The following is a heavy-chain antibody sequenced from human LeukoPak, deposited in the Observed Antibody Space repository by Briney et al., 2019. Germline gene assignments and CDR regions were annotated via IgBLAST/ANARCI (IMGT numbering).Heavy chain of an antibody. CDR1: GFAFSSFS. CDR2: ISNSGARA. CDR3: AKDVSTTPTYYFDS. Sequence: GGSLRLSCAASGFAFSSFSMNWVRQTPGKGLEWVAAISNSGARAYFADLLKGRFTISRDNSKDTVYLQMNSLRAEDTALYYCAKDVSTTPTYYFDSWGLGTLVTVSS. D-gene: IGHD2-2*01. V-gene: IGHV3-23*01. J-gene: IGHJ4*02.